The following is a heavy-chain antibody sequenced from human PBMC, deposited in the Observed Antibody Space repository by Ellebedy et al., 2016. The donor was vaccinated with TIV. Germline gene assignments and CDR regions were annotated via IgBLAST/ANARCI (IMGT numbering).Heavy chain of an antibody. D-gene: IGHD3-22*01. J-gene: IGHJ4*02. Sequence: MPSETLSLTCNVSGASMNTHYWTWIRQPPGKGLEWIGCINYRWGPKSNPSLKSRITISADSSKNQFSLKLTSVTAADTAVYYCARESGYYDSWGQGTLVTVSS. CDR3: ARESGYYDS. CDR2: INYRWGP. CDR1: GASMNTHY. V-gene: IGHV4-59*11.